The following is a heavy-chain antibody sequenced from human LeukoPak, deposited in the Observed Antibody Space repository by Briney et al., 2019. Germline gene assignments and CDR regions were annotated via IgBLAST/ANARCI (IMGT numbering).Heavy chain of an antibody. CDR3: ARDKAGSYGFDY. CDR2: IYYSGST. Sequence: PSETLSLTCTVSGGSISSSSYYWGWIRQPPGKGLEWIGSIYYSGSTYYNPSLKSRVTISVDTSKNQFSLKLSSVTAADTAVYYCARDKAGSYGFDYWGQGTLVTVSS. CDR1: GGSISSSSYY. D-gene: IGHD1-26*01. V-gene: IGHV4-39*07. J-gene: IGHJ4*02.